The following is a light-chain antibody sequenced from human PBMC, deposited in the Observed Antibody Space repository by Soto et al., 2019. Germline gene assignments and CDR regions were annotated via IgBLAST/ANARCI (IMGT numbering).Light chain of an antibody. J-gene: IGLJ3*02. CDR3: SSFVAGNNYWV. Sequence: QSVLTQPPSASGSPGRSVTISCTGTSSDVGGYDYVSWFQQHPGKAPKLIIYEVTKRPSGVPDRFSASKSGNTASLTVSGLQAEDESDYYCSSFVAGNNYWVFGGGPKLTVL. V-gene: IGLV2-8*01. CDR1: SSDVGGYDY. CDR2: EVT.